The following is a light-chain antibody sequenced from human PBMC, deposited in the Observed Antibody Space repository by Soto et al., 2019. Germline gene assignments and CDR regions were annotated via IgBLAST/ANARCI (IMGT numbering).Light chain of an antibody. CDR1: KLGDNY. CDR3: QAWDSSTASL. Sequence: SYELTQPPSVSVSPGQTASITCSGDKLGDNYACWYQQKPGQSPVLVIYQDNKRPSGIPERFSGSNSGNTATLTISGTQAMDEADYYCQAWDSSTASLFGGGTKVTVL. CDR2: QDN. J-gene: IGLJ2*01. V-gene: IGLV3-1*01.